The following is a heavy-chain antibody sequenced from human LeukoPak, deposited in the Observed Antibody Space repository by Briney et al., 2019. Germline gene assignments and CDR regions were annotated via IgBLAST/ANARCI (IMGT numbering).Heavy chain of an antibody. V-gene: IGHV3-7*01. Sequence: GGSLRLSCAASGFTFSSYWMSWVPQAPGKGLEWVANIKQDGSEKYYVDSVKGRFTISRDNAKKSLYLQMNSLRAEDTAVYYCARLDSRATSIYFDLWGRGTLVTVSS. CDR1: GFTFSSYW. CDR3: ARLDSRATSIYFDL. D-gene: IGHD3-22*01. J-gene: IGHJ2*01. CDR2: IKQDGSEK.